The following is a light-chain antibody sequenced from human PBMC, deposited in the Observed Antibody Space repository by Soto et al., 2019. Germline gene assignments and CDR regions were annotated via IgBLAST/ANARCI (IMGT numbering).Light chain of an antibody. V-gene: IGKV1-39*01. J-gene: IGKJ5*01. CDR3: QQSYSTPNT. CDR1: QSISSY. Sequence: DIQMTQSPSSLSASVGDRVTITCRASQSISSYLNWYQQKPGKAPKLLIYAASSLQSGVPSRFSGSGSGTDFTLTISSLQPEDFATYYCQQSYSTPNTFGQGTRL. CDR2: AAS.